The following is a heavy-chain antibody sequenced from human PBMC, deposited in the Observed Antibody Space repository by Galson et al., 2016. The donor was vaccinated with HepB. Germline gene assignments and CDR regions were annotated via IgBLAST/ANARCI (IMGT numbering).Heavy chain of an antibody. Sequence: SLRLSCAASGFVFNDFTMHWVRRTPGKGLEWVSDISNSGSTIYYADSVKGRFTISRDNAKNSLYLQMNSLRAEDTAVYYCARAYGSGWSYWGQGTLVTVSS. D-gene: IGHD6-19*01. CDR1: GFVFNDFT. CDR3: ARAYGSGWSY. CDR2: ISNSGSTI. J-gene: IGHJ4*02. V-gene: IGHV3-11*01.